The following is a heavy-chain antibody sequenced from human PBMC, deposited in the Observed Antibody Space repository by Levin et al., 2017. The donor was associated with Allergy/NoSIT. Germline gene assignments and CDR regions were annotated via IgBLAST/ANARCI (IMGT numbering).Heavy chain of an antibody. J-gene: IGHJ4*02. D-gene: IGHD6-13*01. CDR1: GFTFSSYA. CDR3: AKSPEAAAGTPYDY. V-gene: IGHV3-23*01. CDR2: ISGSGGST. Sequence: GESLKISCAASGFTFSSYAMSWVRQAPGKGLEWVSAISGSGGSTYYADSVKGRFTISRDNSKNTLYLQMNSLRAEDTAVYYCAKSPEAAAGTPYDYWGQGTLVTVSS.